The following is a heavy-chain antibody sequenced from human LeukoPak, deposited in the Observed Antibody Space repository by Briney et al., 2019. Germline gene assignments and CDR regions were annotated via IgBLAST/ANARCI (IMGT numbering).Heavy chain of an antibody. D-gene: IGHD5-18*01. CDR2: ISSSSSYI. V-gene: IGHV3-21*01. CDR3: ARDIGFDSGYSFESMENWFDP. CDR1: GFTFSSYS. Sequence: PGGSLRLSCAASGFTFSSYSMNWVRQAPGKGLEWVSSISSSSSYIYYADSVKGRFTISRDNAKNSLYLQMNSLRAEDTAVYYCARDIGFDSGYSFESMENWFDPWGQGTLVTASS. J-gene: IGHJ5*02.